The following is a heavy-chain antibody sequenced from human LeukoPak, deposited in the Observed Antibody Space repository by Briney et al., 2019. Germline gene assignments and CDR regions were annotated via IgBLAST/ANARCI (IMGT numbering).Heavy chain of an antibody. CDR1: GYTFTGYY. V-gene: IGHV1-2*06. CDR3: ARVGDGLNDAFDI. Sequence: ASVKVSCKASGYTFTGYYMNWVRQGPGQGLEWLGRINPNTGGTNFAQSFQGRVTMTRDTSITTAYMELSRLRSDDTAVYYCARVGDGLNDAFDIWGQGTMVTVSS. D-gene: IGHD5-24*01. CDR2: INPNTGGT. J-gene: IGHJ3*02.